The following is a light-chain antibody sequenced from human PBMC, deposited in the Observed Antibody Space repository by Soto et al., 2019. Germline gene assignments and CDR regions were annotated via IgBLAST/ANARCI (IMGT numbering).Light chain of an antibody. J-gene: IGKJ1*01. Sequence: DIQMAQSPSTLSASVADGVTITCRASQTISSWLAWYQQKPGKAPKLLIYKASILQSGVPSRFSGSGSGTEFTLTISSLQRDDFATYYCQQYNSYSRTFGQGTKVDIK. CDR3: QQYNSYSRT. CDR2: KAS. V-gene: IGKV1-5*03. CDR1: QTISSW.